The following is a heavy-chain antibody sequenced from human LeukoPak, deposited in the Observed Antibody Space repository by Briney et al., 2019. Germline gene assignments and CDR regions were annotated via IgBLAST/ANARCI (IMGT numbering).Heavy chain of an antibody. J-gene: IGHJ5*02. CDR3: AKDPYSSSWYKSWFDP. CDR1: GFTFDDYA. CDR2: ISWNSGSI. Sequence: GGSLRLSCAASGFTFDDYAMHWVRQAPGKGLEWVSGISWNSGSIGYADSVKSRFTISRDNAKNSLYLQMNSLRAEDTALYYCAKDPYSSSWYKSWFDPWGQGTLVTVSS. D-gene: IGHD6-13*01. V-gene: IGHV3-9*01.